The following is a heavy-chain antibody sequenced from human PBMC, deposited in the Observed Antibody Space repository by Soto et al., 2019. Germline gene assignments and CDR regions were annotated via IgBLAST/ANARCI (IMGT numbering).Heavy chain of an antibody. CDR2: INPNSGGT. Sequence: QVQLVQSGAEVKKPGASVKVSCKASGYTFTGYYMHWVRQAPGQGLEWMGWINPNSGGTNYAQKFQGRVTMTRDTSISTAYMELSRLRSDDTAVYYCAREVSGWFGELPYYGMDVWGQGTTVIVSS. J-gene: IGHJ6*02. D-gene: IGHD3-10*01. CDR3: AREVSGWFGELPYYGMDV. V-gene: IGHV1-2*02. CDR1: GYTFTGYY.